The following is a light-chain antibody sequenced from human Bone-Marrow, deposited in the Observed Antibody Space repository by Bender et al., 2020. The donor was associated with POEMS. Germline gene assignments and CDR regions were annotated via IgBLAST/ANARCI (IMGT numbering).Light chain of an antibody. CDR2: DVI. CDR3: NSHTSSTTWV. J-gene: IGLJ3*02. V-gene: IGLV2-14*01. CDR1: SSDVGGSNY. Sequence: QSALTQPASVSGSPGQSITISCTGTSSDVGGSNYVSWYQQYPGKAPKLLIYDVINRPSGVSDRFSGSKSGNTASLTISGLQAADEADYYRNSHTSSTTWVFGGGTKVTVL.